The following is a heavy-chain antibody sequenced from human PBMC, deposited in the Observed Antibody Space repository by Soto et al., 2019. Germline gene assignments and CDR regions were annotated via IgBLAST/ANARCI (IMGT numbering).Heavy chain of an antibody. Sequence: PSETMSVTCTVAGGSISSSVYYWGWIRQPPGKGLEWIGSIYYSGSTYYNPSLKSRVTISVDTSKNQFSLKLSSVTAADTAVYYCARPNYGDYLGAFDIWGQGTMVTVSS. CDR2: IYYSGST. CDR1: GGSISSSVYY. V-gene: IGHV4-39*01. J-gene: IGHJ3*02. D-gene: IGHD4-17*01. CDR3: ARPNYGDYLGAFDI.